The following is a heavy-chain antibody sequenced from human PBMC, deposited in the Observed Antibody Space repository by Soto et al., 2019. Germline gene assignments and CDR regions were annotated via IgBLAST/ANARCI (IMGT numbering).Heavy chain of an antibody. V-gene: IGHV3-23*01. D-gene: IGHD3-10*01. CDR3: AKRHYYGSGSFARAK. CDR1: GFIFSSNA. J-gene: IGHJ4*03. Sequence: EVRLWESGGGLVQPGGSLRLSCGGSGFIFSSNAMSWVRQAPGKGLEWVSSISGDGYSADYADSVKGRFTVSRHNSKSTLYLRMNSLRAEDTAVYYCAKRHYYGSGSFARAKGGQGTLVTVSS. CDR2: ISGDGYSA.